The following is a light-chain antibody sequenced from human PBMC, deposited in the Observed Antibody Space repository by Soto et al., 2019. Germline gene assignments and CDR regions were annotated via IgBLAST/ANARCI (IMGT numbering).Light chain of an antibody. CDR3: SSYTGSSTLV. J-gene: IGLJ2*01. CDR1: SDDVGAYDH. Sequence: QSALTQPASVSGSPGQSITISCTGTSDDVGAYDHVSWYQHHPGKAPKRMIYEVTNRPSGVSNRFSGSKSGNTASLTISGLQAEDEADYFCSSYTGSSTLVFGGGTKLTVL. CDR2: EVT. V-gene: IGLV2-14*01.